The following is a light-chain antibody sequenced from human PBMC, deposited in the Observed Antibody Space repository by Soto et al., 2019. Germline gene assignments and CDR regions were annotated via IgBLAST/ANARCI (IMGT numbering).Light chain of an antibody. CDR3: QQYGSSPRT. Sequence: EIVMTQSPATLSVSPGERATLCWRASQSVSSNLAWYQQKPGQAPRLLIYGASTRATGIPDRFSGSGSGTDFTLTISRLEPEDFAVYYCQQYGSSPRTFGQGTKVDIK. V-gene: IGKV3-20*01. CDR2: GAS. J-gene: IGKJ1*01. CDR1: QSVSSN.